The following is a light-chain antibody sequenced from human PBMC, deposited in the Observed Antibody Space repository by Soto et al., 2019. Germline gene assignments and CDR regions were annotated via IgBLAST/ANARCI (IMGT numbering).Light chain of an antibody. Sequence: EIVLTQSPGTLSLSPGERATLSCRASRSVSSNYVAWYQQQPGHAPRLLIYGASGRATGSPDRFSGSGSGTDFSLTISRLEPEDFAVYYCQQYGDSPLTFDGGTKVEMK. CDR3: QQYGDSPLT. CDR1: RSVSSNY. J-gene: IGKJ4*01. CDR2: GAS. V-gene: IGKV3-20*01.